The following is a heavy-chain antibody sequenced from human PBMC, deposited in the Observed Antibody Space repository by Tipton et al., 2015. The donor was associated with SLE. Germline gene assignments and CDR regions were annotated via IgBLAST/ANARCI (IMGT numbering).Heavy chain of an antibody. J-gene: IGHJ4*02. D-gene: IGHD3-10*01. Sequence: LSCAVYGGSFSDYYWSWIRQPPGRGLEWIGEINHSGRTNYKSSLKSRVTISVDTSKNQFSLKLSSVTAADTAVYYCARDLAARGGHYFDYWGQGTLVTVSS. CDR1: GGSFSDYY. CDR3: ARDLAARGGHYFDY. V-gene: IGHV4-34*01. CDR2: INHSGRT.